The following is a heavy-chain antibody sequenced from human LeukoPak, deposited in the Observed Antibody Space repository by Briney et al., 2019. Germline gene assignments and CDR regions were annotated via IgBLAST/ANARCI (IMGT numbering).Heavy chain of an antibody. J-gene: IGHJ4*02. Sequence: GGSLRLSCAASGFTFSSYEMNWVRQAPGKGLEWVSYISSSGSTIYYADSVKGRFTISRDNAKNSLYLQMNSLRADDTAVYYCARDPFYYGSGSYYDYWGQGTLVTVSS. CDR3: ARDPFYYGSGSYYDY. CDR2: ISSSGSTI. D-gene: IGHD3-10*01. CDR1: GFTFSSYE. V-gene: IGHV3-48*03.